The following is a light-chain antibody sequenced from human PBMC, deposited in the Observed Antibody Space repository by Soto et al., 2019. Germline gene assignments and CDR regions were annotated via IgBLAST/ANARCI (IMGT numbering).Light chain of an antibody. CDR3: QQRSDWPLT. V-gene: IGKV3-11*01. CDR1: QSVSSY. Sequence: EILLTQSPATLSLSSGERDTLSFRASQSVSSYLAWYQQKPGQAPRLLIYGASNRATGIPARFSGSGSGTDFTLTISSLELEDFAVYYCQQRSDWPLTFGGGTKVDIK. J-gene: IGKJ4*01. CDR2: GAS.